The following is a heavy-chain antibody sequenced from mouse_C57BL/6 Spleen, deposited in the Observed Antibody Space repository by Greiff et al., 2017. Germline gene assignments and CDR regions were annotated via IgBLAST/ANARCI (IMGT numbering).Heavy chain of an antibody. J-gene: IGHJ4*01. CDR3: ARGDSNYAMDY. CDR1: GYTFTNYW. CDR2: IYPGGGYT. D-gene: IGHD2-5*01. Sequence: VKLMESGAELVRPGTSVKMSCKASGYTFTNYWIGWAKQRPGHGLEWIGDIYPGGGYTNYNEKFKGKATLTADKSSSTAYMQFSSLTSEESAIYYCARGDSNYAMDYWGQGTSVTVSS. V-gene: IGHV1-63*01.